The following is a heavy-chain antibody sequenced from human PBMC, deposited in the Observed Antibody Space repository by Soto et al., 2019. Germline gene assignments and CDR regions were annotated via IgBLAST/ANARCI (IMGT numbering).Heavy chain of an antibody. CDR3: AREPSGPGMDV. CDR1: GYTFTGYY. V-gene: IGHV1-2*02. CDR2: INPNRGGT. Sequence: QVQLVQSGAEVKKPGASVKVSCKASGYTFTGYYMHWVRQAPGQGLEWMGWINPNRGGTNYAQKFQRRVIMTRDTSISTAYMELGRLRSDDTAVYYCAREPSGPGMDVWGQGTTVTVSS. D-gene: IGHD1-26*01. J-gene: IGHJ6*02.